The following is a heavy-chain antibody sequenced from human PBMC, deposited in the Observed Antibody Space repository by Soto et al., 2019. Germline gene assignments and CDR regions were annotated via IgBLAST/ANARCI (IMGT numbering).Heavy chain of an antibody. J-gene: IGHJ6*02. V-gene: IGHV1-69*13. CDR2: IIPIFGTA. Sequence: SVKVSCKASGGTFSSYAISWVRQAPGQGLERMGGIIPIFGTANYAQKFQGRVTITADESTSTAYMELSSLRSEDTAVYYCARDQPPRGIAVAGCCGHMDVWGQGTTVTVSS. CDR1: GGTFSSYA. D-gene: IGHD6-19*01. CDR3: ARDQPPRGIAVAGCCGHMDV.